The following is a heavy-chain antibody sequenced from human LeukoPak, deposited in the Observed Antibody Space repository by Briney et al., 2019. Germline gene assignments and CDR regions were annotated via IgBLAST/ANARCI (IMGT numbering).Heavy chain of an antibody. V-gene: IGHV3-23*01. CDR2: ISGSGDST. J-gene: IGHJ5*02. CDR3: AREELGSSLGFDP. CDR1: VFTFSSYS. Sequence: GGSLRLSCAASVFTFSSYSMSWVRQAPGKGLEWVSAISGSGDSTYYADSVKGRFTISRDNSKNTLYLQMNSLRAEDTAVYYCAREELGSSLGFDPWGQGTLVTVSS. D-gene: IGHD3-16*01.